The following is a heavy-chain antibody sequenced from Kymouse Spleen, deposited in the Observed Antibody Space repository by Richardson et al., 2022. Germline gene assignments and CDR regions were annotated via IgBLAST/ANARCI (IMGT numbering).Heavy chain of an antibody. D-gene: IGHD6-19*01. Sequence: QVQLQQWGAGLLKPSETLSLTCAVYGGSFSGYYWSWIRQPPGKGLEWIGEINHSGSTNYNPSLKSRVTISVDTSKNQFSLKLSSVTAADTAVYYCARRGSGWTDDAFDIWGQGTMVTVSS. CDR1: GGSFSGYY. CDR2: INHSGST. CDR3: ARRGSGWTDDAFDI. V-gene: IGHV4-34*01. J-gene: IGHJ3*02.